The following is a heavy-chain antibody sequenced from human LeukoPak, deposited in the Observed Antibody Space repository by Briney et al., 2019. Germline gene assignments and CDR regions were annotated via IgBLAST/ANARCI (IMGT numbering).Heavy chain of an antibody. CDR2: IYYSGST. V-gene: IGHV4-59*01. D-gene: IGHD3-3*01. CDR1: GGSISSYY. CDR3: AREAPSYDFWSGHNYFAY. Sequence: SETLSLTCTVSGGSISSYYWSWIRQPPGKGLEWIGYIYYSGSTNYNPSLKSRVTISVDTSKNQFSLKLSSVTAADTAVYYCAREAPSYDFWSGHNYFAYWGQGTLVTVSS. J-gene: IGHJ4*02.